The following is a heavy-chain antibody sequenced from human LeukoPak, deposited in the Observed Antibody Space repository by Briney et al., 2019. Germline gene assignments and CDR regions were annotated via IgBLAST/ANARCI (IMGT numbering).Heavy chain of an antibody. CDR3: ARNGKDYGVYGNWFDP. D-gene: IGHD4-17*01. CDR1: GFTFDDYG. Sequence: GGSLRLSCAASGFTFDDYGMSWVRQAPGKGLEWVSGINWNGGSTGYADSVKGRFTISRDNAKNSLYLQMNSLRAEDTALYHCARNGKDYGVYGNWFDPWGQGTLVTVSS. J-gene: IGHJ5*02. V-gene: IGHV3-20*01. CDR2: INWNGGST.